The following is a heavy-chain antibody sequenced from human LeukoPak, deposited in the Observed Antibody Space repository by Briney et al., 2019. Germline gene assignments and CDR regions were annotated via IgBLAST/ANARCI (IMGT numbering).Heavy chain of an antibody. CDR1: GFTFSNAW. Sequence: GGSLRLSCAASGFTFSNAWMSWVRQAPGKGLEWVGRIKSKTDGGTTDYAAPVKGRFTISRDDSRNTLYLQMNSLKTEDTAVYYCTTAYYDSSGYYNDYWGQGTLVTVSS. J-gene: IGHJ4*02. D-gene: IGHD3-22*01. CDR3: TTAYYDSSGYYNDY. CDR2: IKSKTDGGTT. V-gene: IGHV3-15*01.